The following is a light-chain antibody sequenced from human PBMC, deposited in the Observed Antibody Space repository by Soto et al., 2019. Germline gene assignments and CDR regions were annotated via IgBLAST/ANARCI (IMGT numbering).Light chain of an antibody. CDR1: QSVSSSY. CDR2: GAS. V-gene: IGKV3-20*01. Sequence: EIVLTQSPGTLSLSPGERATLSCRASQSVSSSYLAWYQQKPGQAPRLLIYGASSRATGIPDRFSGSGSGTDFTLTISRLEPEDWAVYYCQQYGRSPYTFGQGTKLEIK. J-gene: IGKJ2*01. CDR3: QQYGRSPYT.